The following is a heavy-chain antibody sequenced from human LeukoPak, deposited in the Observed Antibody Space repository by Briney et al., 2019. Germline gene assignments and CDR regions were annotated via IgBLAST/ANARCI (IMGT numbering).Heavy chain of an antibody. CDR2: IKQDGSEK. V-gene: IGHV3-7*01. Sequence: GGSLRLSCAASGFTFSSYWMSWVRQAPGKGLEWVANIKQDGSEKYYVDSVKGRFTISRDNAKNSLCLQMNSLRAEDTAVYYCARDFEQNTFDYWGQGTLVTVSS. CDR3: ARDFEQNTFDY. J-gene: IGHJ4*02. CDR1: GFTFSSYW.